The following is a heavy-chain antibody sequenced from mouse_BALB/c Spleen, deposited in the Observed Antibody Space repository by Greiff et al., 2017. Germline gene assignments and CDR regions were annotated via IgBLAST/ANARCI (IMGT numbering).Heavy chain of an antibody. D-gene: IGHD2-3*01. V-gene: IGHV14-3*02. CDR1: GFNIKDTY. CDR3: ARKDGYYTWFAY. CDR2: IDPANGNT. Sequence: EVKLVESGAELVKPGASVKLSCTASGFNIKDTYMHWVKQRPEQGLEWIGRIDPANGNTKYDPKFQGKATITADTSSNTAYLQLSSLTSEDTAVYYCARKDGYYTWFAYWGQGTLVTVSA. J-gene: IGHJ3*01.